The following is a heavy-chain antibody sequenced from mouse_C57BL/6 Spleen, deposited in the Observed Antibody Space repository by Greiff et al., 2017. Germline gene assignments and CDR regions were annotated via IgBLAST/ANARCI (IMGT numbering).Heavy chain of an antibody. J-gene: IGHJ2*01. CDR2: IHPNSGST. D-gene: IGHD2-1*01. CDR3: ARRDGNYCDY. V-gene: IGHV1-64*01. Sequence: QVQLQQPGAELVKPGASVKLSCKASGYTFTSYWMNWVKQRPGQGLEWIGMIHPNSGSTNYNEKFKSKATLTVDKSSSTAYMQLSSLTSEDSAVYYCARRDGNYCDYWGQGTTLTVSS. CDR1: GYTFTSYW.